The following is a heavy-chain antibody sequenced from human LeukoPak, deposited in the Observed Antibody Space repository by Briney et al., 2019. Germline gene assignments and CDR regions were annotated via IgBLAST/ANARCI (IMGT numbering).Heavy chain of an antibody. D-gene: IGHD3-9*01. CDR2: IIPIFGTA. J-gene: IGHJ4*02. Sequence: SVKVSCKASGGTFSSYAISWVRQAPGQGLEWMGGIIPIFGTANYAQKFQGRVTITADESTSTAYMELSSLRSEDTAVYYCARDPPTNYDILTGYSYFDYWGQGTLVTVSS. V-gene: IGHV1-69*13. CDR1: GGTFSSYA. CDR3: ARDPPTNYDILTGYSYFDY.